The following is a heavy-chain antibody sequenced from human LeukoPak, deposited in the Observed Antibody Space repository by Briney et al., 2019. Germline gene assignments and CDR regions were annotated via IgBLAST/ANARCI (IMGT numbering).Heavy chain of an antibody. V-gene: IGHV4-59*08. D-gene: IGHD3-10*01. CDR2: IYYSGST. J-gene: IGHJ4*02. CDR1: GGSISSYY. Sequence: SETLSLTCTVSGGSISSYYWSWIRQPPGKGLEWIGYIYYSGSTKYNPSLKSRVTISVDTSKNQFSLKLSSVTAADTAMYYCARHRGSGSAYFDYWGQGTLVTVSS. CDR3: ARHRGSGSAYFDY.